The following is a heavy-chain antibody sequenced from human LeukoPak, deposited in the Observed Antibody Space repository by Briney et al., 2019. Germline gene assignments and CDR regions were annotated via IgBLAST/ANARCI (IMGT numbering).Heavy chain of an antibody. Sequence: GGSLRLSCAASGFTFSDYYMSWIRQAPGKGLEWVSYISSSSSYIYYADSVKGRFTISRDNAKNSLYLQMNSLRAEDTAVYYCARLRGRGYSYGFVYYFDYWGQGTLVTVSS. V-gene: IGHV3-11*06. CDR1: GFTFSDYY. D-gene: IGHD5-18*01. CDR2: ISSSSSYI. J-gene: IGHJ4*02. CDR3: ARLRGRGYSYGFVYYFDY.